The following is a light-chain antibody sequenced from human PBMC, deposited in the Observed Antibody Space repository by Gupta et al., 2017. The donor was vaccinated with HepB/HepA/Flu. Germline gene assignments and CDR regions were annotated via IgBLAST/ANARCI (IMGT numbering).Light chain of an antibody. J-gene: IGKJ4*01. CDR3: QQHKKFSYRT. Sequence: VPMIQSPSTLSPSLGETVTITCRASEDIESFLDWSQQQPGKAPKRLIYQTSHLQSGVPSRFSGSGDAREFTLTINNRQPDDSATYFCQQHKKFSYRTFGGGTKVEI. CDR1: EDIESF. V-gene: IGKV1-5*03. CDR2: QTS.